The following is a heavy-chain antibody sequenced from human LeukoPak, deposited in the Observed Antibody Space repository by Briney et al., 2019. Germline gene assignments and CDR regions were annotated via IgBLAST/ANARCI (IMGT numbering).Heavy chain of an antibody. J-gene: IGHJ6*02. D-gene: IGHD6-13*01. V-gene: IGHV3-30*18. CDR1: GFPFSSYW. CDR2: ISYDGSNK. CDR3: AKASEGSSWYANTAYYYYGMDV. Sequence: PGGSLRLSCTASGFPFSSYWMTWVRQAPGKGLEWVAVISYDGSNKYYADSVKGRFTISRDNSKNTLYLQMNSLRAEDTAVYYCAKASEGSSWYANTAYYYYGMDVWGQGTTVTVSS.